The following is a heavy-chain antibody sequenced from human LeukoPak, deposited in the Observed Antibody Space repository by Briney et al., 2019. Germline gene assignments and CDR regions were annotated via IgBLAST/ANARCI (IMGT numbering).Heavy chain of an antibody. CDR3: ARGDYDSSGYFDY. J-gene: IGHJ4*02. CDR2: IYSGGRT. D-gene: IGHD3-22*01. Sequence: QPGGSLRLSCAASGFTVSRNSMSWVRQAPGKGLGWVSVIYSGGRTYYADSVKGRFTISRDNSKNTLYLQMNSLRAEDTAVYYRARGDYDSSGYFDYWGQGTLVTVSS. V-gene: IGHV3-53*01. CDR1: GFTVSRNS.